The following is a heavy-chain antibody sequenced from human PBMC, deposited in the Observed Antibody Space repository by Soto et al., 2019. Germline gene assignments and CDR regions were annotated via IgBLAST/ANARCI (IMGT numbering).Heavy chain of an antibody. Sequence: SETLSLTCTVSGGSISSYYWSWIRQPPGKGLEWIGYIYYSGSTNYNPSLKSRVTISVDTSKNQFSLKLSSVTAADTAVYYCARGILVLPAVLYHYYYYIDVWGKGTTVTVSS. CDR2: IYYSGST. CDR1: GGSISSYY. CDR3: ARGILVLPAVLYHYYYYIDV. J-gene: IGHJ6*03. D-gene: IGHD2-2*01. V-gene: IGHV4-59*01.